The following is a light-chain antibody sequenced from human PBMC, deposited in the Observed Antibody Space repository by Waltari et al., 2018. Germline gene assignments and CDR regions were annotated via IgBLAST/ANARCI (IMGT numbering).Light chain of an antibody. V-gene: IGLV2-14*01. Sequence: QSALTQPASVSGSPGQSVTISCTGTSNDIGGSNYVSWYQQRPGKAPKLIIYDVNNRPSGFSGRFSGSKSGNPASLTISGLQAEDETDYYCSSFTRTVLFGGGTKLTVL. J-gene: IGLJ2*01. CDR1: SNDIGGSNY. CDR2: DVN. CDR3: SSFTRTVL.